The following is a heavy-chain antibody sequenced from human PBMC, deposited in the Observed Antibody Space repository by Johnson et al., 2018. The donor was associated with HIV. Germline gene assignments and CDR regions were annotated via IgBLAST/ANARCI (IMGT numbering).Heavy chain of an antibody. Sequence: MLLVESGGGLIQPGGSLRLSCAASGFTVSSNYMSWVRQAPGKGLEWVSVIYSGGSTSYADSVTGRFTISRDNAKNSLYLQMNSLRAEDTAVYYCARRTVVTPGAFDIWGQGTMVTVSS. CDR2: IYSGGST. J-gene: IGHJ3*02. CDR1: GFTVSSNY. V-gene: IGHV3-53*01. D-gene: IGHD4-23*01. CDR3: ARRTVVTPGAFDI.